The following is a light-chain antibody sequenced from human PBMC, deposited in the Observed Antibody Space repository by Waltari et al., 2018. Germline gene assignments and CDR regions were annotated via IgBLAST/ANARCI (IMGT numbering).Light chain of an antibody. CDR1: SSNIGSNT. V-gene: IGLV1-44*01. Sequence: QSVLTQPPSASGTPGQRVTISCSGSSSNIGSNTVNWYQQLPGTAPKLLIYSNNRRPSGVPDRCSGSKSGTSASLAISGLQSEDEADYYCAAWDDSLNALFGGGTKLTVL. J-gene: IGLJ2*01. CDR2: SNN. CDR3: AAWDDSLNAL.